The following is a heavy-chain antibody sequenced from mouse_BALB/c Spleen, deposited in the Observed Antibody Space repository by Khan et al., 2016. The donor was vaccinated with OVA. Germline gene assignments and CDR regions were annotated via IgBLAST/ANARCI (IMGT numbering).Heavy chain of an antibody. Sequence: EVQLQESGPGLVKPSQSLSLTCTVTGYSITSGYGWNWIRPFPGNKLECIGYISNSGSTNYNPSLKSRISITHDTSKNHFYLQLNSVTTEDTATYYCARTARIKYWGQGTTLTVSS. J-gene: IGHJ2*01. CDR3: ARTARIKY. CDR1: GYSITSGYG. D-gene: IGHD1-2*01. V-gene: IGHV3-2*02. CDR2: ISNSGST.